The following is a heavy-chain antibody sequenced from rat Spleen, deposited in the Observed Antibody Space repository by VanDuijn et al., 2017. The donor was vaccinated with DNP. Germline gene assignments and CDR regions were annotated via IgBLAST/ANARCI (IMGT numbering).Heavy chain of an antibody. Sequence: EVQLVESGGGLVQPGGSMKLSCAASGFSFSDYNMAWVRQAPGTGLEWIASINTDGGSTYYSDSVKGRFTISRDNAENTVYLQMNSLRSEDTATYYCAKDGDWGQGVMVTVSS. J-gene: IGHJ2*01. CDR3: AKDGD. V-gene: IGHV5-58*01. CDR2: INTDGGST. CDR1: GFSFSDYN.